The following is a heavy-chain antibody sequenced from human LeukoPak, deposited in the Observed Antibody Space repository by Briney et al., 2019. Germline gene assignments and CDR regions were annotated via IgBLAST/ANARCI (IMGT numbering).Heavy chain of an antibody. D-gene: IGHD7-27*01. Sequence: GGSLRLSCAASGFTFSSYEMNWVRQAPGKGLEWVSYISSSGSALYYADSVKGRFTISRDNAMNSLFLQMNSLRADDTALYYCARGGLGITFYFDYWGQGTLVTVSS. J-gene: IGHJ4*02. CDR2: ISSSGSAL. CDR3: ARGGLGITFYFDY. V-gene: IGHV3-48*03. CDR1: GFTFSSYE.